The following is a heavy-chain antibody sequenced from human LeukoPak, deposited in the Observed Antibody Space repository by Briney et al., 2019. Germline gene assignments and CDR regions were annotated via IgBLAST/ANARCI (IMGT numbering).Heavy chain of an antibody. D-gene: IGHD2-15*01. V-gene: IGHV1-46*01. CDR2: INPSGGST. J-gene: IGHJ5*02. Sequence: ASVKVSCKASGYTLTSYYMHWVRQAPGQGLEWMGIINPSGGSTSFAQKFQGRVTMTRDTSTSTVYMELRSLRSDDTAVYYCAREDCSGGSCYLNWFDPWGQGTLVTVSS. CDR3: AREDCSGGSCYLNWFDP. CDR1: GYTLTSYY.